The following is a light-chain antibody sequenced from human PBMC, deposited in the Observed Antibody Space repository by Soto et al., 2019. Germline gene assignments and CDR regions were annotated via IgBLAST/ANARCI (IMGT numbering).Light chain of an antibody. CDR1: SSNIAINT. Sequence: QPVLTQPPSASGAPGQWVTISCSGGSSNIAINTVNWYLQLPGTAPKLLIYINNQRPSGVSGRFSGSKSGTSASLAITGLQSEDEGDYYCAAWDDSVNGWVFGGGTKVTVL. CDR2: INN. J-gene: IGLJ3*02. CDR3: AAWDDSVNGWV. V-gene: IGLV1-44*01.